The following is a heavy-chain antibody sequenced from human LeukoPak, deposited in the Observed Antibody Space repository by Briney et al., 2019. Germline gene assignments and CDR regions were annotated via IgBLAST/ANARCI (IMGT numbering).Heavy chain of an antibody. CDR1: GYYFGSNW. D-gene: IGHD2-2*01. CDR2: IDPTDSYT. V-gene: IGHV5-10-1*01. Sequence: GESLKISCRTSGYYFGSNWISWVRQRPGKGLEWLGRIDPTDSYTNYSPSFQGHVTISVDKSVATAFLQWSSLKASDTAMYYCVRHAGVRSCSSTFCYAEYWGRGTLVTVSP. CDR3: VRHAGVRSCSSTFCYAEY. J-gene: IGHJ4*02.